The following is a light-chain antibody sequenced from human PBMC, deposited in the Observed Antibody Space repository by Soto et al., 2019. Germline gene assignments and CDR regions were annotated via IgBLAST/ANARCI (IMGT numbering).Light chain of an antibody. V-gene: IGKV1-5*01. Sequence: DIQMTQSPSTLSASVGDRVTITCRASQSISSWLAWYQQKPGKAPKLLIYDASSLESGVPSRFSGSGSGTEFTLTISSLQSEDFAVYLCQQYHYWPITFGQGTRLEIK. CDR2: DAS. CDR3: QQYHYWPIT. CDR1: QSISSW. J-gene: IGKJ5*01.